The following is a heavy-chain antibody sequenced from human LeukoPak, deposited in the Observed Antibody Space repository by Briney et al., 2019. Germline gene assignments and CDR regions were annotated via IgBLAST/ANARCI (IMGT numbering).Heavy chain of an antibody. CDR1: GGSISSYY. V-gene: IGHV4-59*01. Sequence: SETLSLTCTVSGGSISSYYWSWIRQPPGKGLEWIGYIYYSGSTNYNPSLKSRVTISVDTSKNQFSLKLSSVTAADTAVYYCARYLDIVVVPAAVDAFDIWGQGTMVTVSS. CDR3: ARYLDIVVVPAAVDAFDI. J-gene: IGHJ3*02. D-gene: IGHD2-2*03. CDR2: IYYSGST.